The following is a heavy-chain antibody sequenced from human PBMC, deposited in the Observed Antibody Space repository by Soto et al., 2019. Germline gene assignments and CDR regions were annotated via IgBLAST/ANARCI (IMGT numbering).Heavy chain of an antibody. V-gene: IGHV4-31*03. CDR2: ISYSGST. D-gene: IGHD3-3*01. J-gene: IGHJ5*02. CDR1: GGSISSGDYY. CDR3: ARWWSGSRQGFDP. Sequence: QVQLQESGPGLVKPSQTLSLTCTVSGGSISSGDYYWSWIRQHPGKGLEWIGYISYSGSTYYNPSFKGRIXISGDTSKNQFSLKLSSVTAADTAVYYCARWWSGSRQGFDPWGQGTLVTVSS.